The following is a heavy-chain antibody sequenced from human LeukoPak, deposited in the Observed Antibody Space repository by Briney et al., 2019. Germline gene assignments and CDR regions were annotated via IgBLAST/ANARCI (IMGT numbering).Heavy chain of an antibody. CDR1: GFTFSTYS. J-gene: IGHJ4*02. CDR3: ARSRTTVTKDALDY. CDR2: ICSSSIYL. V-gene: IGHV3-21*01. Sequence: GGSLRLSCAASGFTFSTYSMNWVRQAPGKGLEWVSSICSSSIYLYYANSVKGRFTITRDNADNYLYLQMNSLGAEDTAVYYCARSRTTVTKDALDYWGQGTLVTVSS. D-gene: IGHD4-17*01.